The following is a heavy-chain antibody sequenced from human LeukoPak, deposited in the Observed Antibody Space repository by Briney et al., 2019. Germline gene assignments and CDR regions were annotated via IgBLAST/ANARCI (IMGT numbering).Heavy chain of an antibody. D-gene: IGHD3-22*01. CDR2: IFYSGST. CDR3: ARHGSVSSGALV. V-gene: IGHV4-59*08. Sequence: PSETLSLTCTVSGGSISRYYWSWIRQPPGKGLAWIGYIFYSGSTNYHPSLKSRVTISVDTSKNQFSLKLSSVTAADTAVYYCARHGSVSSGALVWGQGTLVTVSS. J-gene: IGHJ4*02. CDR1: GGSISRYY.